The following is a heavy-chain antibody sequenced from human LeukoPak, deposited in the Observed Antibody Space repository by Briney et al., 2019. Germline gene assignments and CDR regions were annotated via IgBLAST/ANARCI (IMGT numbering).Heavy chain of an antibody. V-gene: IGHV3-23*01. Sequence: PGGSLRLSCAASGFTFSSYAMSWVRQAPGKGLQWVSTISNSDGNTYYADSVKGRFTIPRDNSKNTLYLQMNSLTAEDTAIYYCAKATGTLGNWGQGILVTVSS. CDR2: ISNSDGNT. J-gene: IGHJ4*02. D-gene: IGHD1-1*01. CDR1: GFTFSSYA. CDR3: AKATGTLGN.